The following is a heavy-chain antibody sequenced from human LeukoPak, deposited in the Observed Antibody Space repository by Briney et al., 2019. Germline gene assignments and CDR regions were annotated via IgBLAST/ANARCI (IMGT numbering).Heavy chain of an antibody. V-gene: IGHV3-48*03. CDR3: ARVRVTVTTLDY. J-gene: IGHJ4*02. Sequence: GGSLRLSCAASGXTFSSYELNWVRQAPGKGLEWVSYISSSGSTMYYADSVKGRFTVSRDNAKNSLFLRMTSLRAEDTAVYYCARVRVTVTTLDYWGQGALVTVSS. CDR1: GXTFSSYE. CDR2: ISSSGSTM. D-gene: IGHD4-17*01.